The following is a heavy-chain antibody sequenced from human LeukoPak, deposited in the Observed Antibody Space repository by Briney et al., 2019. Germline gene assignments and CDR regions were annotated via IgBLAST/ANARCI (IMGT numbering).Heavy chain of an antibody. Sequence: GGSLRLSCAASGFTFTNYAMSWVRQAPGKGLEWVSVISGSGATTYYADSVKGRFTISRDNSKNTLYLQMNSLRAEDTAVYYCAKPFIVGATGYYYYYMDVWGKGTTVTVSS. CDR2: ISGSGATT. CDR3: AKPFIVGATGYYYYYMDV. CDR1: GFTFTNYA. V-gene: IGHV3-23*01. D-gene: IGHD1-26*01. J-gene: IGHJ6*03.